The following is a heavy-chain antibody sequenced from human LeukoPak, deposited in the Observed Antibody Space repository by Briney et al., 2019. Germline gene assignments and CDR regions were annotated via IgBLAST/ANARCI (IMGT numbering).Heavy chain of an antibody. CDR3: ARDREWIQPDEAVFDY. CDR2: IDPSGGST. V-gene: IGHV1-46*01. D-gene: IGHD5-18*01. Sequence: GASVKVSCKASGYTFTSYYMHWVRQAPGQGLEWMGIIDPSGGSTSYAQKFQGRVTMTRDTSTSTVYMELSSLRSEDTAVYYCARDREWIQPDEAVFDYWGQGTLVTVSS. CDR1: GYTFTSYY. J-gene: IGHJ4*02.